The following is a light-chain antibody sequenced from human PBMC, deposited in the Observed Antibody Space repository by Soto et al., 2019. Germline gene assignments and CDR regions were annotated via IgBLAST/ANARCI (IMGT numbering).Light chain of an antibody. CDR1: QSVSSSY. CDR3: HHYGKSPWT. V-gene: IGKV3-20*01. J-gene: IGKJ1*01. CDR2: GVS. Sequence: EIVLTQSPGTLSLSPGKRATLSCRASQSVSSSYLAWYQQKPGQTPRLLIHGVSSRATGIPDRFSGSGSGTAFTLTISRLEPEDFAVYYCHHYGKSPWTFGQGTKVEIK.